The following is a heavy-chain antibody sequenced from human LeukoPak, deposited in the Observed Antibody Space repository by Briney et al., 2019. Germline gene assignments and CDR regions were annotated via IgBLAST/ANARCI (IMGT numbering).Heavy chain of an antibody. V-gene: IGHV3-21*01. CDR1: GFTFSSYS. D-gene: IGHD3-16*02. Sequence: PGGSLRLSCAASGFTFSSYSMNWVRQAPGKGLEWVSSISSSSSYIYYADSVKGRFTISRDNAKNSLYLQMNSLRAEDTAVYYCARDLTFGGVIDADYGMDVWGQGTTVTVSS. CDR3: ARDLTFGGVIDADYGMDV. CDR2: ISSSSSYI. J-gene: IGHJ6*02.